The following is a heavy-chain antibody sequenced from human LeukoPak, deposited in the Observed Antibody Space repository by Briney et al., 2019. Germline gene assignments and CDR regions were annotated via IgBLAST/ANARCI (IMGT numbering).Heavy chain of an antibody. D-gene: IGHD3-22*01. CDR3: ARRHDSSGYYYFDY. J-gene: IGHJ4*02. Sequence: SETLSLTCTVSGGSISSYYWIWIRQPPGKGLEWIGYIYTSGSTNYNPSLKSRVTISVDTSKNQFSLKLSSVTAADTAVYYCARRHDSSGYYYFDYWGQGTLVTVSS. V-gene: IGHV4-4*09. CDR2: IYTSGST. CDR1: GGSISSYY.